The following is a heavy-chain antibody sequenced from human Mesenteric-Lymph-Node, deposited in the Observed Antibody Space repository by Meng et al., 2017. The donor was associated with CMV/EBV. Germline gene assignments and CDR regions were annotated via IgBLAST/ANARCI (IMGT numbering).Heavy chain of an antibody. J-gene: IGHJ4*02. CDR1: GDSVTSFSAG. Sequence: SQTLSLTCDISGDSVTSFSAGWNWIRQSPSRGLEWLGRIYYRSIWYSDYAESVKSRIIFNPDTSRNRLSLQLNSVTPEDTAVYYCARGGLVQGRTPYFDNWGQGTLVTVSS. V-gene: IGHV6-1*01. CDR3: ARGGLVQGRTPYFDN. D-gene: IGHD3/OR15-3a*01. CDR2: IYYRSIWYS.